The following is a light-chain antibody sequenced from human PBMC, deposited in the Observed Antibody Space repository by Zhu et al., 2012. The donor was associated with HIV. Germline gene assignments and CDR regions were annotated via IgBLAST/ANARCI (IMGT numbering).Light chain of an antibody. CDR2: DTS. CDR1: QSVGTN. CDR3: QQRSNWPLT. J-gene: IGKJ4*01. Sequence: VMTQSPATLSVSPGERSTLSCRASQSVGTNLAWYQQKPGQAPRLLIYDTSKRATGIPARFSGSGSGTDFTLTISSLEPEDFALYYCQQRSNWPLTFGGGTKVEIK. V-gene: IGKV3-11*01.